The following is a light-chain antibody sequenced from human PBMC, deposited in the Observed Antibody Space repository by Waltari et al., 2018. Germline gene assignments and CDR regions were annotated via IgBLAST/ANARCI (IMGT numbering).Light chain of an antibody. Sequence: EIVMTQSPATLSVSPGERATLSCRASQSINSYLAWYQQKPGQAPRLLFYDASTRCTGLPGRFSGSGSETEFTLTISSLQSEDFAVYYCQQYSHWPLTFGGGTKVEIK. CDR3: QQYSHWPLT. CDR1: QSINSY. V-gene: IGKV3-15*01. J-gene: IGKJ4*01. CDR2: DAS.